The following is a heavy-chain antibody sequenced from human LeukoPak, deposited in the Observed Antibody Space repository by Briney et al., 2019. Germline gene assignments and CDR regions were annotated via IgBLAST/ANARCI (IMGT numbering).Heavy chain of an antibody. CDR2: INHSGST. J-gene: IGHJ4*02. CDR3: ARGPRYCSSTSCWQARLDY. V-gene: IGHV4-34*01. Sequence: SSETLSLTCAVYGGSFSGYYWSWIRQPPGKGLEWIGEINHSGSTNYNPSLKSRVTISVDTSKNQFSLKLSSVTAADTVVYYCARGPRYCSSTSCWQARLDYWGQGTLVTVSS. D-gene: IGHD2-2*01. CDR1: GGSFSGYY.